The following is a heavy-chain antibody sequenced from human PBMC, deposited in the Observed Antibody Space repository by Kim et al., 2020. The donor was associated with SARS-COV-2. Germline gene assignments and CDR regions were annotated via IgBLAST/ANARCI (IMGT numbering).Heavy chain of an antibody. CDR3: ARSHFGVVIILDYYYYGMDV. CDR1: GFTFSSYS. D-gene: IGHD3-3*01. J-gene: IGHJ6*02. V-gene: IGHV3-21*01. CDR2: ISSSSSYI. Sequence: GGSLRLSCAASGFTFSSYSMNWVRQAPGKGLEWVSSISSSSSYIYYADSVKGRFTISRDNAKNSLYLQMNSLRAEDTAVYYCARSHFGVVIILDYYYYGMDVWGQGTTVTVSS.